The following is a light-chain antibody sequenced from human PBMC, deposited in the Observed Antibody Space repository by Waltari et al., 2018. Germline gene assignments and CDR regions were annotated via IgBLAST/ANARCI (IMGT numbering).Light chain of an antibody. CDR2: DVS. J-gene: IGLJ2*01. CDR3: SSQSSNDVVL. Sequence: QSALTQPASVSGSPGQSVTIFCAGTSNDVGGYNSVFWYQGHPGQAPIVIIYDVSDRPSGVSDRFSGSKSGNTASLTISGLQAEDEADYYCSSQSSNDVVLFGGGTKLTVL. V-gene: IGLV2-14*01. CDR1: SNDVGGYNS.